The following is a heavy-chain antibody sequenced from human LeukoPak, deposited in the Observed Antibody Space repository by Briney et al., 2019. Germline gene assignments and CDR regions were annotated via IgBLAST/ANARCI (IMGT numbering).Heavy chain of an antibody. Sequence: PGGSLRLSCAASGYTFSSYETNWVRQAPGKGLEWVSYISSSGSNIYYADSVKGRFTISRDTATNTLYLQMNSLRAEDTAVYYRARDSTMVRGYFDYWGQGTLVTVSS. CDR3: ARDSTMVRGYFDY. CDR1: GYTFSSYE. D-gene: IGHD3-10*01. CDR2: ISSSGSNI. V-gene: IGHV3-48*03. J-gene: IGHJ4*02.